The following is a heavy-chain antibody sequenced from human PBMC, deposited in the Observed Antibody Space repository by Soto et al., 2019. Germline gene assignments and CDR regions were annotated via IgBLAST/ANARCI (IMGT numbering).Heavy chain of an antibody. Sequence: PSETLSLTCTVSGGSISSGDYYWSWIRQPPGKGLEWIGYIYYSGSTFYNPSLKNRVTISLDTSKIQFSLKLSSVTAADTAVYYCARDHSGTTNGYSWWWFDPWGQGTVVTVSS. CDR3: ARDHSGTTNGYSWWWFDP. V-gene: IGHV4-30-4*01. D-gene: IGHD2-8*01. J-gene: IGHJ5*02. CDR2: IYYSGST. CDR1: GGSISSGDYY.